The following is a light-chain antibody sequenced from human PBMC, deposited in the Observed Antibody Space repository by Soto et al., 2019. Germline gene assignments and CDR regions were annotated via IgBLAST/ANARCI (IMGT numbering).Light chain of an antibody. Sequence: ALNQPPPASGAPGQSVTISCTGNSNEAGGYNYVSWYQQHPGKAPKLMIYEVSKRPSGVPDRFSGSKSGNTASLTVSGLQAEDEADYYCSSYAGSNNFVFGTGTKVTVL. J-gene: IGLJ1*01. CDR1: SNEAGGYNY. V-gene: IGLV2-8*01. CDR2: EVS. CDR3: SSYAGSNNFV.